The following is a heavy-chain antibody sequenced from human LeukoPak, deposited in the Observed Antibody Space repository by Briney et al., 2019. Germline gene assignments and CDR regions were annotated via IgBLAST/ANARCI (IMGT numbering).Heavy chain of an antibody. V-gene: IGHV1-2*02. J-gene: IGHJ4*02. CDR3: ARGQLSANYYGSWYFDY. CDR1: GYSFTGYY. CDR2: INPNSGGT. Sequence: ASVKVSCKASGYSFTGYYMHWVRQAPGQGLEWMGWINPNSGGTKYAQKFKGRVTMTRDTSISTAYMELSRLRSDDTAVYYCARGQLSANYYGSWYFDYWGQGTLVTVSS. D-gene: IGHD3-10*01.